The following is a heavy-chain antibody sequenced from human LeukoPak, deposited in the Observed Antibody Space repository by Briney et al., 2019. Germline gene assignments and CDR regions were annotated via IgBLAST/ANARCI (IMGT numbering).Heavy chain of an antibody. CDR2: IYSDGST. Sequence: GGSLRLSCAGSGFTVSSNFMTWVRQAPGKGLEWVSVIYSDGSTYYADSVKGRFTISRDNSKNTLYLQMNGLRAEDTAVYYCARDTEYSGLDYWGQGTLVTVSS. V-gene: IGHV3-66*01. J-gene: IGHJ4*02. D-gene: IGHD2-15*01. CDR3: ARDTEYSGLDY. CDR1: GFTVSSNF.